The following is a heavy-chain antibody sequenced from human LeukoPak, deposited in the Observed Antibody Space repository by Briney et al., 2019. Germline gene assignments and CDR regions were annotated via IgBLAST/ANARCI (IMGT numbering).Heavy chain of an antibody. CDR3: ARPLSSGSYNDAFDI. J-gene: IGHJ3*02. Sequence: PGGSLRLSCAASGFTFDDYGMSWVRQAPGKGLEWVSGINWNGGSTGYADSVKGRFTISRDNAKNSLYLQMNSLRAEDTALYHCARPLSSGSYNDAFDIWGQGTMVTVSS. D-gene: IGHD1-26*01. CDR1: GFTFDDYG. CDR2: INWNGGST. V-gene: IGHV3-20*01.